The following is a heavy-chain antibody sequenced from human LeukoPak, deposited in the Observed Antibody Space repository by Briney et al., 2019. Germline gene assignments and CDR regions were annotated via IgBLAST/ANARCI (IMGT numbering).Heavy chain of an antibody. CDR2: IYPGDSDT. CDR1: GYRFTSYW. CDR3: ARSDYCSRGSCYFHY. V-gene: IGHV5-51*01. Sequence: GESLKISCKGSGYRFTSYWIGWVRQMPGKGLEWMGIIYPGDSDTRYSPSFQGQVTISADKSISTAYLQWSSLKASDTAMYYCARSDYCSRGSCYFHYWGQGTLVTVSS. D-gene: IGHD2-15*01. J-gene: IGHJ4*02.